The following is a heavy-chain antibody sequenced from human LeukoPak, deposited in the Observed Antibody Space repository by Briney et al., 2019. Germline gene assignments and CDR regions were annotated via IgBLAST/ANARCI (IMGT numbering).Heavy chain of an antibody. D-gene: IGHD6-13*01. CDR1: GFTFSIYA. CDR2: ISGSGGST. Sequence: PGGSLRLSCAASGFTFSIYAISWVPQAPGEGLEWVSAISGSGGSTYYADSVEGRFTISRDNSKNTLYLQMNSLRAEDTAVYYCAKDSSRYSRGFGYWGQGTLVTVSS. CDR3: AKDSSRYSRGFGY. V-gene: IGHV3-23*01. J-gene: IGHJ4*02.